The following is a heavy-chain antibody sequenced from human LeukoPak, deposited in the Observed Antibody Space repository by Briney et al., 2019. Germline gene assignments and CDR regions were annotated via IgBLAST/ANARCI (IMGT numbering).Heavy chain of an antibody. CDR2: IRGNGGNT. CDR1: GFTFSSYA. CDR3: AKSRGWLQIWDY. Sequence: QAGGSLRLSCAASGFTFSSYAMSWVRQAPGKGLEWVSLIRGNGGNTYYADSVKGRFTISRDNSMNTLYLQMNRLRAEDTAVYYCAKSRGWLQIWDYWGQGTLVTVSS. D-gene: IGHD5-24*01. V-gene: IGHV3-23*01. J-gene: IGHJ4*02.